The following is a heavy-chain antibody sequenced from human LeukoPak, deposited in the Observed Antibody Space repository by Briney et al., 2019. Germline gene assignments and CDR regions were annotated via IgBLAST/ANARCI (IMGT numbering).Heavy chain of an antibody. D-gene: IGHD6-19*01. CDR2: ISSSGSTV. J-gene: IGHJ4*02. V-gene: IGHV3-48*03. CDR3: ARGGAVAGLC. Sequence: GGSLRLSCAVSGFTFSSYEMDWVRQAPGKGLEWVSYISSSGSTVYYPDSVKGRFTISRDNANNSLYLQMNRLRVEDTAVYYCARGGAVAGLCWVQGTLVTVSS. CDR1: GFTFSSYE.